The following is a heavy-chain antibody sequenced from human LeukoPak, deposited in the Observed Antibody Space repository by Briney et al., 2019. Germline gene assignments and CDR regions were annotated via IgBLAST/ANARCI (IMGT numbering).Heavy chain of an antibody. CDR1: GYTFTGYY. Sequence: ASVKVSCKASGYTFTGYYMHWVRQAPGQGLEWMGWINPNSGGTNYAQKFQGWVTMTRDTSISTAYMELSRLRSDDTAVYYCARAVPDYGDFGFDYWGQGTLVTVSS. J-gene: IGHJ4*02. V-gene: IGHV1-2*04. CDR3: ARAVPDYGDFGFDY. CDR2: INPNSGGT. D-gene: IGHD4/OR15-4a*01.